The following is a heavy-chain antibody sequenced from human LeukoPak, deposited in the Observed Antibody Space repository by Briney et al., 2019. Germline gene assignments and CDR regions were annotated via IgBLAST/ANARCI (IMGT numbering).Heavy chain of an antibody. V-gene: IGHV1-2*02. J-gene: IGHJ5*02. CDR2: INPNTNSGVA. CDR3: ARDRGIDFGNYYGWFDP. CDR1: GYTFTGYY. D-gene: IGHD1-26*01. Sequence: ASVKVSCKASGYTFTGYYMHWLRQAPGQGLEWKGRINPNTNSGVANFAQKFQGRVTMTRDTSISTVYMELVRLRSDDTAMYYCARDRGIDFGNYYGWFDPWGQGTLVIVSS.